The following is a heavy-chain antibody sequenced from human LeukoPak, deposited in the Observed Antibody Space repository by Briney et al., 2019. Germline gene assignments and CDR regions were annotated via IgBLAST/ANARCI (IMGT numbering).Heavy chain of an antibody. J-gene: IGHJ4*02. CDR1: GGSISSGSYY. Sequence: SETLSLTCTVSGGSISSGSYYWSWIRQPPGKGLEWIGYIYYSGSTNYNPSLKSRVTISVDTSKNQFSLKLSSVTAADTAVYYCAREGGAATAIDCWGQGTLVTVSS. D-gene: IGHD1-26*01. V-gene: IGHV4-61*01. CDR3: AREGGAATAIDC. CDR2: IYYSGST.